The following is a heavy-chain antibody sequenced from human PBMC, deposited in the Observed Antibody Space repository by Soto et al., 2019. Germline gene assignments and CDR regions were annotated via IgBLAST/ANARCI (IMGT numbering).Heavy chain of an antibody. Sequence: SVKVSCKASGGTFSSYAISLVRQAPGQGLEWMGGIIPIFGTANYAQKFQGRVTITADESTSTAYMELSSLRSEDTAVYYCARGWVVVAATKRGYYYYGMGVWGQGTTVTVSS. CDR1: GGTFSSYA. J-gene: IGHJ6*02. V-gene: IGHV1-69*13. CDR2: IIPIFGTA. D-gene: IGHD2-15*01. CDR3: ARGWVVVAATKRGYYYYGMGV.